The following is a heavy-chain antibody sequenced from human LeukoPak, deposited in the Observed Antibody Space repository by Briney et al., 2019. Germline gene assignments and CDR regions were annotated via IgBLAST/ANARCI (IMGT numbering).Heavy chain of an antibody. V-gene: IGHV1-69*01. J-gene: IGHJ3*02. CDR2: IIPIFGTA. Sequence: RASVKVSCKASGGTFSSYAISWVRQAPGQGLEWMGGIIPIFGTANYAQKFQGRVTITADESTSTAYMELSSLRSDDTAVYYCARVSYSSGWYGNDAFDIWGQGTMVTVSS. CDR1: GGTFSSYA. D-gene: IGHD6-19*01. CDR3: ARVSYSSGWYGNDAFDI.